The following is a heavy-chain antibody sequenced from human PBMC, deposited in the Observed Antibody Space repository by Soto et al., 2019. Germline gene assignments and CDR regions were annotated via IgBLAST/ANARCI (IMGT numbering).Heavy chain of an antibody. J-gene: IGHJ4*02. CDR1: GYTLTSYD. CDR2: MNPSTGDT. CDR3: ARAATSGNVVDI. Sequence: QVPLVQSGAEVKKPGASVKVSCKASGYTLTSYDINWVRQATGQGLEWVGWMNPSTGDTGYAQKFQGRVTMTSKASIGTAYMELNSRRSEDTAAYYCARAATSGNVVDIWGQGTLVTVS. V-gene: IGHV1-8*01. D-gene: IGHD2-15*01.